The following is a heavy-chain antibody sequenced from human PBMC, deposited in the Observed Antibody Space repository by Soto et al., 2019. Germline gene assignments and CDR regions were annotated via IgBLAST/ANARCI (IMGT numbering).Heavy chain of an antibody. V-gene: IGHV3-9*01. CDR3: AKGLLLKGYYYYGMDV. Sequence: PGGSLRLSCVASGFTFDDYGLHWVRQAPGRGLEWVSGISWNSGTIGYADSLKGRFTISRDNAKKSLYLQMNSLRAEDTALYYCAKGLLLKGYYYYGMDVWGQGTTVTVSS. D-gene: IGHD3-10*01. CDR2: ISWNSGTI. J-gene: IGHJ6*02. CDR1: GFTFDDYG.